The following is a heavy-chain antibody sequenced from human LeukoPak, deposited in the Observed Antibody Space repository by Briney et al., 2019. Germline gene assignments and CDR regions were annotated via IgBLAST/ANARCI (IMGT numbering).Heavy chain of an antibody. J-gene: IGHJ4*02. V-gene: IGHV4-59*01. CDR2: IYYSGST. D-gene: IGHD3-16*02. CDR3: ARDRGEDYVWGSYRLFDY. CDR1: GGSISSYY. Sequence: PSETLSLTCTVSGGSISSYYGSWIRQPPGKGVEWIGYIYYSGSTNYNPYLKSRVTISVDTSKNQFSLKLRSVTAADTAVYYCARDRGEDYVWGSYRLFDYWGQGTLVTVSS.